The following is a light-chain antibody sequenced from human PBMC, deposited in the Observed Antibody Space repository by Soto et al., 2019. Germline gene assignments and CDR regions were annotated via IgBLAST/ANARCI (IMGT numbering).Light chain of an antibody. CDR2: GAS. V-gene: IGKV1-5*01. CDR1: QSISNW. Sequence: DIPMTQSPSTLSASVGDRVTITCRASQSISNWLAWYQQKPGKAPKLLIYGASSLESGVPSRFSGSGSGTEFTLTINSLQPDDFATYYYQQYNSYSLFFGQGTKLLIK. CDR3: QQYNSYSLF. J-gene: IGKJ2*01.